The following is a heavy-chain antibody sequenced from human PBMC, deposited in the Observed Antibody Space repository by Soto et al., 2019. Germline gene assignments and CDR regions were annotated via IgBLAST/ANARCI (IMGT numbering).Heavy chain of an antibody. V-gene: IGHV4-34*01. J-gene: IGHJ4*02. CDR3: ARGRGLLLWFGEFPLGY. D-gene: IGHD3-10*01. CDR1: GGSFSGYY. Sequence: QVQLQQWGAGLLKPSETLSLTCAVYGGSFSGYYWSWIRQPPGKGLEWIGEINHSGSTNYNPSLKSRVTISVDTSKNQFSLKLSSGTAADTAVYYCARGRGLLLWFGEFPLGYWGQGTLVTVSS. CDR2: INHSGST.